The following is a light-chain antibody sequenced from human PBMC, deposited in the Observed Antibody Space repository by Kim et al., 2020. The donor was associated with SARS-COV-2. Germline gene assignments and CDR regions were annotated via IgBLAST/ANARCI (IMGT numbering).Light chain of an antibody. CDR2: WAS. CDR1: HSLFSYFKNKNY. J-gene: IGKJ1*01. Sequence: ATINCKSSHSLFSYFKNKNYLTWCQQKPGQPPKVLIYWASSRESGVPDRFSGGGSGTDFTLTISSLQAEDVAVYYCHQFYSTPQTFGQGTKVDIK. V-gene: IGKV4-1*01. CDR3: HQFYSTPQT.